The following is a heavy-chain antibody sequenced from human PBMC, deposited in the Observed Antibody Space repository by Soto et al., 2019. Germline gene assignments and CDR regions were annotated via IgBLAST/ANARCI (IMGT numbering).Heavy chain of an antibody. CDR2: IYYSGST. V-gene: IGHV4-39*01. J-gene: IGHJ6*02. D-gene: IGHD6-13*01. CDR1: GGSISSSSYY. Sequence: QLQLQESGPGLVKPSETLSLTCTVSGGSISSSSYYWGWIRQPPGKGLEWIGSIYYSGSTYYNPSLKSRVTISVATSKNQFSLKLSSVTAADTAVYYCAIRLSWSHYYYYGMDVWGQGTTVTVSS. CDR3: AIRLSWSHYYYYGMDV.